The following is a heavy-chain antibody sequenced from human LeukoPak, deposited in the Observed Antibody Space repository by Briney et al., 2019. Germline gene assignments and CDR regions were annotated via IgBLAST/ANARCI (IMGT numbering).Heavy chain of an antibody. Sequence: GGSLRLSCAASGFTFSSYAMHWVRQAPGKGLEWVAVISYDGSNKYYADSVKGRFTISRDNSKNTLYLQMNSLRAEDTAVYYCARGGSGSYFDYWGQGTLVTDSS. CDR1: GFTFSSYA. D-gene: IGHD1-26*01. V-gene: IGHV3-30*04. CDR3: ARGGSGSYFDY. CDR2: ISYDGSNK. J-gene: IGHJ4*02.